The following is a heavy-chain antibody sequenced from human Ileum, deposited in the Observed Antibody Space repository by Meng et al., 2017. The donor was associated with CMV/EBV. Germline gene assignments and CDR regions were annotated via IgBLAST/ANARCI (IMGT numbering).Heavy chain of an antibody. J-gene: IGHJ4*02. Sequence: QGLLREAPPALVNLSRPRPRTSCVSGGPISSVSYYWSWIRQPAGKGLEWIGRIYTSESTNYNPSLKSRVTISVDTSKNQFSLKLSSVTATDTAVYYCAGGAITGTTEVPFDYWGQGTLVTVSS. CDR2: IYTSEST. D-gene: IGHD1-20*01. CDR3: AGGAITGTTEVPFDY. V-gene: IGHV4-61*02. CDR1: GGPISSVSYY.